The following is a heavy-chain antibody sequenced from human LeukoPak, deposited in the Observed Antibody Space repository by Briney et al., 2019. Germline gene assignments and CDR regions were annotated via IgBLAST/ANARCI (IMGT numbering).Heavy chain of an antibody. CDR1: GYTFTVYY. CDR3: ARAPAGMDV. V-gene: IGHV1-2*02. Sequence: ASVKVSCKASGYTFTVYYMHWVRQAPGQGLEWMGWINPNSGGTNYAQKFQGRVTMTRDTSISTAYMELSSLRSEDTAVYYCARAPAGMDVWGKGTTVTVSS. CDR2: INPNSGGT. J-gene: IGHJ6*04.